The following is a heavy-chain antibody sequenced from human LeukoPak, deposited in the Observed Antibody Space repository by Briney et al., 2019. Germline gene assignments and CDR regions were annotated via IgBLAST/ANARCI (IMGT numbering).Heavy chain of an antibody. CDR2: IIPIIGTA. CDR1: GGTFSSYA. CDR3: ARAFSQYYDILPGYHSFDY. V-gene: IGHV1-69*01. Sequence: GASVKVSCKASGGTFSSYAISWVRQAPGQGLEWMGGIIPIIGTANYAQKFQGRVTITADESTSTAYMELSSLRSEDTAVFYCARAFSQYYDILPGYHSFDYWGQGTLVSVSS. J-gene: IGHJ4*02. D-gene: IGHD3-9*01.